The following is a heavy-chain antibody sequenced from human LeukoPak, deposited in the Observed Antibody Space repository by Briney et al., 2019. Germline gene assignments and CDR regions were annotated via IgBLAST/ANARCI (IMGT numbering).Heavy chain of an antibody. CDR3: ARDVKKYYYDNKPYY. Sequence: GGSLRLSCAASGFMFSSYGLHWVRQAPGKGLEWVAYIGHDGRNKNYADSVKSRFTISRDTSKNTLYLQMNSLRPEDTAVYYCARDVKKYYYDNKPYYWGQGTLVTVSS. D-gene: IGHD3-22*01. CDR1: GFMFSSYG. CDR2: IGHDGRNK. J-gene: IGHJ4*02. V-gene: IGHV3-30*02.